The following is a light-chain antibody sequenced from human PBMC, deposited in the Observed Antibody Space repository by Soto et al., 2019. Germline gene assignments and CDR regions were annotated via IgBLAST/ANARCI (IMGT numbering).Light chain of an antibody. V-gene: IGKV3-20*01. CDR2: CAS. J-gene: IGKJ5*01. CDR3: QHYVRAIT. CDR1: QSVSSSY. Sequence: EIVLTQSPGTLSLSPGERATLSCRASQSVSSSYLDWYQQKSGQAPRLLIYCASSRATGIPDRFTCSGCGTDRTLTISKMEPEDFLVYYCQHYVRAITLGQGTRLEI.